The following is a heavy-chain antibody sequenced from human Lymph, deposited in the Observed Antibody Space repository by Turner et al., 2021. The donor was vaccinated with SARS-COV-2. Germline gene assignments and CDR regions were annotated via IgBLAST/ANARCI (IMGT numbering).Heavy chain of an antibody. CDR3: ARDLMEVGGMDV. CDR1: GFTVSYNY. J-gene: IGHJ6*02. D-gene: IGHD3-3*01. CDR2: IYSGGST. V-gene: IGHV3-53*01. Sequence: EVQLVESGGGLIQPGGSLRLSCAASGFTVSYNYMTWVRQDPGKGLEGFSVIYSGGSTYYADSVKGRCTISRDSSKNTLYLQMNSLRAEDTAVYYCARDLMEVGGMDVWGQGTTVTVSS.